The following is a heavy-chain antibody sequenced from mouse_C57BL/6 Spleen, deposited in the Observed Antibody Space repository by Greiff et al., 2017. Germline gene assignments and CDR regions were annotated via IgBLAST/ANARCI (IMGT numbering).Heavy chain of an antibody. V-gene: IGHV1-69*01. CDR1: GYTFTSYW. J-gene: IGHJ2*01. CDR2: IDPSDSYT. Sequence: QVQLQQPGAELVMPGASVKLSCKASGYTFTSYWMHWVKQRPGQGLEWIGEIDPSDSYTNYNQKFKGKSTLTVDKSSSTAYMQLSSLTSEDSAVYYCARSRDGHYGDYWGQGTTLTVSS. D-gene: IGHD1-1*01. CDR3: ARSRDGHYGDY.